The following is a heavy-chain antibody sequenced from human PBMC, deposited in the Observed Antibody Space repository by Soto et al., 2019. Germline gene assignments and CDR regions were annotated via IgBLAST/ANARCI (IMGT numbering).Heavy chain of an antibody. CDR3: ARVAVTPPYYYYGMDV. Sequence: SETLSLTCTVSGGSISSYYWSWIRQPPGKGLEWIGYIYYSGSTNYNPSLKSRVTISVDTSKNQFSLKLSSVTAADTAVYYCARVAVTPPYYYYGMDVWGQGTTVTVSS. CDR1: GGSISSYY. D-gene: IGHD4-17*01. V-gene: IGHV4-59*01. CDR2: IYYSGST. J-gene: IGHJ6*02.